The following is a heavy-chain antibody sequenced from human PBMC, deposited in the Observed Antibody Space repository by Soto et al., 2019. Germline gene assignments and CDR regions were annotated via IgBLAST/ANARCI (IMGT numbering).Heavy chain of an antibody. V-gene: IGHV1-69*02. Sequence: QVQLVQSGAEVKKPGSSVKVSCKASGGTFSSYTISWVRQAPGQGLEWMGRIIPILGIANYAQKFQGRVTNTADKPTSTAYMEMSSLRSEDTAVYYCASHTGRTDYWGQGTLVTVS. J-gene: IGHJ4*02. CDR1: GGTFSSYT. CDR3: ASHTGRTDY. CDR2: IIPILGIA. D-gene: IGHD4-17*01.